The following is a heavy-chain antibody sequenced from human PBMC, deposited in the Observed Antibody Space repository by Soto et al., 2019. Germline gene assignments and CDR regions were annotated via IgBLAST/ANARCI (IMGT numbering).Heavy chain of an antibody. Sequence: QVQLVESGGGVVQPGRSLRLSCAASGFTFSSYGMHWVRQAPGKGLEWVAVIWYDGSNKYYADSVKGRFTISRDNSKNTLYLQMNSLRAEDTAVYYCARDLEAGYFDYWGQGTLVTVSS. CDR1: GFTFSSYG. CDR3: ARDLEAGYFDY. J-gene: IGHJ4*02. CDR2: IWYDGSNK. D-gene: IGHD6-25*01. V-gene: IGHV3-33*01.